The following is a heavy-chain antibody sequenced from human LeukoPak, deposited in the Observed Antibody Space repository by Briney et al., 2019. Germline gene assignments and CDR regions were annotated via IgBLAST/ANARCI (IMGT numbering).Heavy chain of an antibody. D-gene: IGHD3-22*01. Sequence: SETLSLTCTVSGGSISSSSYYWGWIRQPPGKGLEWIGSIYYSGSTYYNPSLKSRVTISVDTSKNQFSLKLSSVTAADTAVYYCASGNYYDSSGYYPFDYWGQGTLVTVSS. V-gene: IGHV4-39*07. CDR2: IYYSGST. J-gene: IGHJ4*02. CDR3: ASGNYYDSSGYYPFDY. CDR1: GGSISSSSYY.